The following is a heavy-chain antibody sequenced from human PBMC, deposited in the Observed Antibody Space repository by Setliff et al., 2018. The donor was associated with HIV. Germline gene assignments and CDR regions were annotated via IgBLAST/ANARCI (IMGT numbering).Heavy chain of an antibody. J-gene: IGHJ3*02. CDR1: GGTFSSYA. D-gene: IGHD6-19*01. Sequence: AASVKVSCKASGGTFSSYAINWVRQAPGQGLEWMGGIIPMFGTSNYAQKFQGRVTITTDESTSTAYMELSSLRSEDTAVYYCASRGTGIAVAGTEWNDAFDIWGQGTMVTVSS. CDR3: ASRGTGIAVAGTEWNDAFDI. CDR2: IIPMFGTS. V-gene: IGHV1-69*05.